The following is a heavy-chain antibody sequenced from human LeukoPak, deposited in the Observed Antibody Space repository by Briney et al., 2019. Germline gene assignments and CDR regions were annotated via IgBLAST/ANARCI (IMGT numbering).Heavy chain of an antibody. V-gene: IGHV4-34*01. Sequence: SETLSLTCAVYGGSFSGYYWSWIRQPPGKGLEWIGEINHSGSTNYNPSLKSRVTISVDTSKNQFSLKLSSVTAADTAVYYCAGRGGQWLRQYYFDYWGQGTLVTVSS. J-gene: IGHJ4*02. CDR1: GGSFSGYY. CDR3: AGRGGQWLRQYYFDY. CDR2: INHSGST. D-gene: IGHD5-12*01.